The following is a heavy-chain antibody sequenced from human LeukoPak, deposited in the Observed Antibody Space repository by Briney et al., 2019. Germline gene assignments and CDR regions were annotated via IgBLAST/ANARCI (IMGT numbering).Heavy chain of an antibody. Sequence: SETLSLTCAVYGGSFSGYYWSWIRQPPGKGLEWIGYIYYSGSTNYNPSLKSRVTISVDTSKNQFSLKLSSVTAADTAVYYCARDRSGYYDSSGYYPYRNAFDIWGQGTMVTVSS. CDR1: GGSFSGYY. CDR2: IYYSGST. J-gene: IGHJ3*02. CDR3: ARDRSGYYDSSGYYPYRNAFDI. D-gene: IGHD3-22*01. V-gene: IGHV4-59*01.